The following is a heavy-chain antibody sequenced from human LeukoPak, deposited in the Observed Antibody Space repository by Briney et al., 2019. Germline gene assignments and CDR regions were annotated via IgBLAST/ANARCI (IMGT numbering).Heavy chain of an antibody. CDR3: AGAGTYYYDSSGYYPPDY. D-gene: IGHD3-22*01. Sequence: SETLSLTCTVSGGSISSYYWSWIRQPPGKGLEWIGYICYSGSTNYNPSLKSRVTISVDTSKNQFSLKLSSVTAADTAVYYCAGAGTYYYDSSGYYPPDYWGQGTLVTVSS. J-gene: IGHJ4*02. CDR1: GGSISSYY. V-gene: IGHV4-59*01. CDR2: ICYSGST.